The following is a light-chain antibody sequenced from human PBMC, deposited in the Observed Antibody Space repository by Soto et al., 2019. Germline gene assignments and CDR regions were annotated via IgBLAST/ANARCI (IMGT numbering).Light chain of an antibody. CDR3: GSYTTSSNYV. J-gene: IGLJ1*01. CDR1: SSDVGSYDY. Sequence: QSALIQPPSVSGSPGQSVTISCTGTSSDVGSYDYVSWYQQHPGTVPKPMIYNVNTRPSGVPDRFSGSKSGNTASMTISGLRAEDEADYYCGSYTTSSNYVFGTGTKVTVL. V-gene: IGLV2-11*01. CDR2: NVN.